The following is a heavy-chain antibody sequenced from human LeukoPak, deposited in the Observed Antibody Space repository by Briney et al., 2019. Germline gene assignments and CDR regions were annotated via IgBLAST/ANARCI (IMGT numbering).Heavy chain of an antibody. V-gene: IGHV3-23*01. CDR2: ISGSGGGT. J-gene: IGHJ4*02. CDR3: AKRGVVIRVILVGFHKEAYYFDS. Sequence: PGGSLRLSCAVAGITLSNYGMSWVRQAPGKGLEWVAGISGSGGGTNYADSVKGRFTISRDNPRNTLYLQMNSLRAEDTAVYFCAKRGVVIRVILVGFHKEAYYFDSWGLGALVTVSS. D-gene: IGHD3-22*01. CDR1: GITLSNYG.